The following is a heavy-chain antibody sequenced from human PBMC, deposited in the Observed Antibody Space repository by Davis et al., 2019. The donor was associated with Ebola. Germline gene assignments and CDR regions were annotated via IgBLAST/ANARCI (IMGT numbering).Heavy chain of an antibody. CDR3: SERGSSV. Sequence: PSETLSLTCAVAGGSINSNAWTWIRQPPGKGLEWIGYSYHTGTTNYNPSLRSRVTISVDTSKNQFSLKLTSVTAADTAMYYCSERGSSVWGQGTLVTVSS. D-gene: IGHD3-10*01. CDR2: SYHTGTT. V-gene: IGHV4-59*03. CDR1: GGSINSNA. J-gene: IGHJ4*02.